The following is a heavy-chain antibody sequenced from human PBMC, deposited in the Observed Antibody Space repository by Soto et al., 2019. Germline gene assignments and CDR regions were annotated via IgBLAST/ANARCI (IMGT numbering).Heavy chain of an antibody. CDR3: ARGRTNVIFGVVIRGYYYYGMDV. CDR2: MNPNSGNT. Sequence: GASVKVSCKASGYTFTSYDINWVRQATGQGREGMGWMNPNSGNTGYAQKFQGRVTMTRNTSISTAYMELSSLRSEDTAVYYCARGRTNVIFGVVIRGYYYYGMDVWGQGTTVTVSS. D-gene: IGHD3-3*01. CDR1: GYTFTSYD. V-gene: IGHV1-8*01. J-gene: IGHJ6*02.